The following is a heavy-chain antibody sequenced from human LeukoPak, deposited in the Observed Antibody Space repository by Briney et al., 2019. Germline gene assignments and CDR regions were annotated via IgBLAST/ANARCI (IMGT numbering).Heavy chain of an antibody. CDR3: ARDSPPGY. D-gene: IGHD7-27*01. J-gene: IGHJ4*02. V-gene: IGHV3-30-3*01. CDR1: GFTFSSYA. CDR2: ISYDGSNK. Sequence: GRSLRLSCAASGFTFSSYAMHWVRPAPGKGLEWVAVISYDGSNKYYADSVKGRFTISRDNSKNSLYLQMNSLRAEDTAVYYCARDSPPGYWGQGTLVTVSS.